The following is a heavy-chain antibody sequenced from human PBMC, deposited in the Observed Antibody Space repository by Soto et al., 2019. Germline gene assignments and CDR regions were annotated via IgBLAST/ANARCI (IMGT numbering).Heavy chain of an antibody. V-gene: IGHV1-18*01. CDR2: ITAYNGNT. Sequence: ASVKVSCKASGYTFTSYGISLVRQAPGQGLEWMGWITAYNGNTNYAQKLQGRVTMTTETSTSTAYMELRSLRSDYTAVYYCARGAPEKWLQADYWGQGTLVTV. J-gene: IGHJ4*02. CDR1: GYTFTSYG. D-gene: IGHD5-12*01. CDR3: ARGAPEKWLQADY.